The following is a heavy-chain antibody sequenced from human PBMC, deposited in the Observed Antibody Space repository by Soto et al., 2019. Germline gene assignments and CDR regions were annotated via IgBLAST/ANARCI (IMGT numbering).Heavy chain of an antibody. CDR2: IIPIFGTA. Sequence: GASVKVSCKASGGTFSSYAISWVRQAPGQGLEWMGGIIPIFGTANYAQKFQGRVTITADESTSTAYMELSSLRSEDTAVYYCAGVRCSGGSCYAYYYYYGMDGWGQGTTVTVSS. D-gene: IGHD2-15*01. V-gene: IGHV1-69*13. J-gene: IGHJ6*02. CDR3: AGVRCSGGSCYAYYYYYGMDG. CDR1: GGTFSSYA.